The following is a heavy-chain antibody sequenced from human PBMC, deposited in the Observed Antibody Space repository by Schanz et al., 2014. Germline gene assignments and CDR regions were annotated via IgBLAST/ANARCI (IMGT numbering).Heavy chain of an antibody. D-gene: IGHD3-10*01. CDR1: GYTFTSYG. J-gene: IGHJ4*02. CDR2: ISADNGNT. Sequence: QVQLVQSGAEVKKPGASVKVSCKASGYTFTSYGISWVRQAPGQGLEWMGWISADNGNTNYAQNFQGRVTMTTDTSTSTAYMELRSLRSDDTAVYYCASYELGSGSPYYDSWGQGTLVTVSS. V-gene: IGHV1-18*01. CDR3: ASYELGSGSPYYDS.